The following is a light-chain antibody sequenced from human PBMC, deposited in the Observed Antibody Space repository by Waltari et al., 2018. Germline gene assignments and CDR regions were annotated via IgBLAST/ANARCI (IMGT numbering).Light chain of an antibody. Sequence: ACWYKQKPGQSPVLVIYQDTKRPSGIPERFSGSNSGNTATLTISGTQAMDEADYYCQAGDSSTGVFGGGTKLTVL. CDR2: QDT. CDR3: QAGDSSTGV. J-gene: IGLJ2*01. V-gene: IGLV3-1*01.